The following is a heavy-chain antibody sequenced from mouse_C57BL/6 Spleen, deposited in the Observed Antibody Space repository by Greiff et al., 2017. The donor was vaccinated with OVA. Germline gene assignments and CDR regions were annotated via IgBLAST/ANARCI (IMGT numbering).Heavy chain of an antibody. CDR2: IHPNSGST. CDR1: GYTFTSYW. V-gene: IGHV1-64*01. D-gene: IGHD2-4*01. Sequence: VQLQQPGAELVKPGASVKLSCKASGYTFTSYWMHWVKQRPGQGLEWIGMIHPNSGSTNYNEKFKSKATLTVDKSSSTAYMQLSSLTSEDSAVYDCEKSRNYDYGFAYWGQGTLVTVSA. CDR3: EKSRNYDYGFAY. J-gene: IGHJ3*01.